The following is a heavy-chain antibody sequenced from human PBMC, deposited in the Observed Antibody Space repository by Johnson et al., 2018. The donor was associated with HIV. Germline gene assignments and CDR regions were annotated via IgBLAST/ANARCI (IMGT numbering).Heavy chain of an antibody. J-gene: IGHJ3*02. CDR3: SRGSRYTFDNDDVHLLHAFDI. D-gene: IGHD3-16*01. V-gene: IGHV3-66*02. Sequence: VQLVESGGGVVRPGGSLRLSCAASGFTVSSNYMSWVRQAPGKGLEWVSVIYSGGSTYYADSVKGRFTISRDNSKKTRYLQMNSLRAEDTAVYYWSRGSRYTFDNDDVHLLHAFDIWGQGTMFTVSS. CDR1: GFTVSSNY. CDR2: IYSGGST.